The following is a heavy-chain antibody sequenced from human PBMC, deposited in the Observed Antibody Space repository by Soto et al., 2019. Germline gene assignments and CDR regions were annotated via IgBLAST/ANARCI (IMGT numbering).Heavy chain of an antibody. J-gene: IGHJ6*03. CDR2: IYWDDDK. CDR3: AHPTGGYSGYDLAYMDV. CDR1: GFSLTTSGVG. V-gene: IGHV2-5*02. D-gene: IGHD5-12*01. Sequence: ESGPTLVNPTQTLTLTCTFSGFSLTTSGVGVGWIRQPPGKALEWLALIYWDDDKRYSPSLKSRLTITKDTSKNQVVLTMTNMDPVDTATYYCAHPTGGYSGYDLAYMDVWGKGTTVTVS.